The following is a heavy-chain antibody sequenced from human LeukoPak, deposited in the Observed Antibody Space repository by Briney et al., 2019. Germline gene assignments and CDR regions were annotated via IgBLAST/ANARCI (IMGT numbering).Heavy chain of an antibody. J-gene: IGHJ5*02. Sequence: GGSLRLSCAASGFTFSSYSMNWVRQAPGKGLEWVSSISSSSSYIYYADSVKGRFTISRDNAKNSLYLQMNSLRAEDTAVYYCARDQDCSSTSCSAGNWFDPWGQGTLVTVSS. V-gene: IGHV3-21*01. D-gene: IGHD2-2*01. CDR3: ARDQDCSSTSCSAGNWFDP. CDR2: ISSSSSYI. CDR1: GFTFSSYS.